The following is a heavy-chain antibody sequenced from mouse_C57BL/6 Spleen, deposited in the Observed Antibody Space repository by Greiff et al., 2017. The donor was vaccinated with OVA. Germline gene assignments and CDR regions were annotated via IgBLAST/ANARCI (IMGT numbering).Heavy chain of an antibody. CDR3: ARSHYGNYAPYAMDY. D-gene: IGHD2-1*01. CDR1: GYTFTSYW. Sequence: QVQLKQPGAELVKPGASVKMSCKASGYTFTSYWITWVKQRPGQGLEWIGDIYPGSGSTNYNEKFKSKATLTVDTSSSTAYMQLSSLTSEDSAVYYCARSHYGNYAPYAMDYWGQGTSVTVSS. CDR2: IYPGSGST. J-gene: IGHJ4*01. V-gene: IGHV1-55*01.